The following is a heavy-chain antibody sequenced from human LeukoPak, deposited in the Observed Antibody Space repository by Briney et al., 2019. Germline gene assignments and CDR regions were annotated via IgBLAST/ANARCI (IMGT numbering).Heavy chain of an antibody. CDR2: INEDGSNK. D-gene: IGHD6-19*01. J-gene: IGHJ4*02. Sequence: GSLRLSCTASGFSFSNHYMRWIRQAPGKGLEWGANINEDGSNKWHLGSVKGRFTVSRDKARNSLYLQMNSLRVEDTAVYYCTRVIVAVPGYFDYFDFWGQGVLVTVSS. CDR1: GFSFSNHY. V-gene: IGHV3-7*01. CDR3: TRVIVAVPGYFDYFDF.